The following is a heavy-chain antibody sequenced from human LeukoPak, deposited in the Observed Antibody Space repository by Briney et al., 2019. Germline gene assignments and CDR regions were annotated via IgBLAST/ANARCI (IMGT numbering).Heavy chain of an antibody. CDR3: AREARQVHYYYYYYMDV. CDR2: INHSGST. J-gene: IGHJ6*03. CDR1: GGSFSGYY. D-gene: IGHD6-6*01. V-gene: IGHV4-34*01. Sequence: SETLSLTCTVYGGSFSGYYWSWIRQPPGKGLEWIGEINHSGSTNYNPSLKSRVTISVDTSKNQFSLKLSSVTAADTAVYYCAREARQVHYYYYYYMDVWGKGTTVTVSS.